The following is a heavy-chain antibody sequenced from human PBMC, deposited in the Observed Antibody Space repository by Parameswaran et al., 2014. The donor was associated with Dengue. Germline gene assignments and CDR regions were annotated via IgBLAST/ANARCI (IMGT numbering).Heavy chain of an antibody. V-gene: IGHV3-23*01. Sequence: WIRQAPRRGWSGSQAISGSGGSTYYADSVKGRFTISRDNSKNTLYLQMNSLRAEDTAVYYCAKSIWFGELGYFDYWGQGTLVTVSS. J-gene: IGHJ4*02. CDR3: AKSIWFGELGYFDY. CDR2: ISGSGGST. D-gene: IGHD3-10*01.